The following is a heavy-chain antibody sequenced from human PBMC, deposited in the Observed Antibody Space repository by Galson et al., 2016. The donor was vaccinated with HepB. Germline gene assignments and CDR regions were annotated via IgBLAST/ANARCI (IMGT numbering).Heavy chain of an antibody. D-gene: IGHD3/OR15-3a*01. Sequence: SVKVSCKASGYTFPSYGISWVRQAPGQGLEWMGWVSGYNGNTKYAQKFQARVTMTRDKPTTTAYMELRSLRPDDTAVYYCVRDDDFWAGHYSTYFDYWGQGTRVTVSP. CDR1: GYTFPSYG. J-gene: IGHJ4*02. V-gene: IGHV1-18*01. CDR2: VSGYNGNT. CDR3: VRDDDFWAGHYSTYFDY.